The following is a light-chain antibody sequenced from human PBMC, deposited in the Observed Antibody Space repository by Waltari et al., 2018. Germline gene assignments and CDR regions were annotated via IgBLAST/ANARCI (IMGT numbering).Light chain of an antibody. V-gene: IGKV3-20*01. CDR2: GAS. CDR3: QQYGPSPPFT. J-gene: IGKJ2*01. Sequence: ELVLTQSPGTLSLSPGERATLFCRASQSVSSSYLAWYQQRPGQPPRLLIYGASSRATGIPDRFSGSGSGTDFTLTISRLEPEDFAMYYCQQYGPSPPFTFGQGTKLEIK. CDR1: QSVSSSY.